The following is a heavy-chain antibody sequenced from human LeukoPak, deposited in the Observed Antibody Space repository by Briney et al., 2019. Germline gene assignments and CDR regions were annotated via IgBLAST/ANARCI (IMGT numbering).Heavy chain of an antibody. D-gene: IGHD1-26*01. CDR2: IIPILRIA. Sequence: SVKVSCKASGGTFSSYAISWVRQAPGQGLEWMGRIIPILRIANYAQKFQGRVTITADKSTSTAYMELSSLRSEDTAVYYCARVSGGSPTKLPDYWGQGTLVTVSS. V-gene: IGHV1-69*04. CDR1: GGTFSSYA. J-gene: IGHJ4*02. CDR3: ARVSGGSPTKLPDY.